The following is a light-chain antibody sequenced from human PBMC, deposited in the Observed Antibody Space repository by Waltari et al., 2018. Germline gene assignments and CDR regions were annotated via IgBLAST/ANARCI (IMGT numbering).Light chain of an antibody. CDR1: QDIKTY. Sequence: DVQMTQSPSSLSASVGDRVTITCQASQDIKTYLNWYQQKSGKAPKVVIYDVSHLATGVPSRFSGTGYGTQFTLTISSLQPEDIVTYYCQQSYSTPRTFGQGTRLEIK. V-gene: IGKV1-33*01. CDR2: DVS. CDR3: QQSYSTPRT. J-gene: IGKJ2*01.